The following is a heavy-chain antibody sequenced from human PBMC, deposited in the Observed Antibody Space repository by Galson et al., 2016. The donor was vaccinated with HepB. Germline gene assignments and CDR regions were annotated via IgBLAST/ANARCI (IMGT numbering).Heavy chain of an antibody. CDR2: LYSGGPT. Sequence: SLRLSCAASGFTVTGNYVAWVRQAPGRGLEWVAVLYSGGPTYYAESVKGRFTISRDHSKNTPHLQMNRLRAEDTAVYYCAAEGAGEDWAFVYWGQGTLVTVSS. D-gene: IGHD7-27*01. V-gene: IGHV3-53*01. CDR1: GFTVTGNY. J-gene: IGHJ4*02. CDR3: AAEGAGEDWAFVY.